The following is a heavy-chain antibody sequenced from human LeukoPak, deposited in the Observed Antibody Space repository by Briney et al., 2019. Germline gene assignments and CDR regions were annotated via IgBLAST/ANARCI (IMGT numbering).Heavy chain of an antibody. D-gene: IGHD6-19*01. Sequence: PSETLSLTCTVSGGSMSTYYWTWIRQPPGKGLEWIGFIYYTGSTNYNPSLKSRVTISVDTSKNQFSLKLTSVTAADTAVYYCTKATKWLAFDDWGRGTLVTVSS. V-gene: IGHV4-59*01. CDR2: IYYTGST. CDR1: GGSMSTYY. CDR3: TKATKWLAFDD. J-gene: IGHJ4*02.